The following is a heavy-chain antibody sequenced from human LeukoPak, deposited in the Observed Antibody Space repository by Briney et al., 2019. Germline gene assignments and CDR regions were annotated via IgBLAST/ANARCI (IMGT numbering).Heavy chain of an antibody. J-gene: IGHJ4*02. CDR2: IIPIFGIA. D-gene: IGHD6-13*01. CDR3: ARGRGAAAAPGYFDY. Sequence: SVKLSCKASGGTFSSYAISWVRQAPGQGLEWMGGIIPIFGIANYAQKFQGRVTITADESTSTAYMELSSLRSEDTAVYYCARGRGAAAAPGYFDYWGQGTLVTVSS. CDR1: GGTFSSYA. V-gene: IGHV1-69*01.